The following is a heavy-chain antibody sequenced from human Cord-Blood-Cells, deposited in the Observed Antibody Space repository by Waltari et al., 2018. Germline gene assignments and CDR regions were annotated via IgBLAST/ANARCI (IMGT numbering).Heavy chain of an antibody. Sequence: QLQLQESGPGLVKPSETLSLTCTVPGGSISSSSYNWGWIRQPPGKGLGWIGSIYYSGSTYYNPSLKSRVTISVDTSKNQFSLKLSSVTAADTAVYYCARPRGSYYAFDIWGQGTMVTVSS. CDR1: GGSISSSSYN. CDR2: IYYSGST. V-gene: IGHV4-39*01. J-gene: IGHJ3*02. D-gene: IGHD1-26*01. CDR3: ARPRGSYYAFDI.